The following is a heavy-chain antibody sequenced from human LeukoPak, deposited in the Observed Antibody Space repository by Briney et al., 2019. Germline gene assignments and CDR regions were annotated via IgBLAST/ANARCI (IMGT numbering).Heavy chain of an antibody. CDR3: ARPLSSGYYGGGFDI. CDR2: IDPSDSYT. V-gene: IGHV5-10-1*01. Sequence: GESLXISCKGSGSSFNSYWINWVRQMXGRGLEWMGTIDPSDSYTKYNPSFQGHVTISADKSISTAYLQWSSLKASDTAMYYCARPLSSGYYGGGFDICGQGTMVTVSS. J-gene: IGHJ3*02. D-gene: IGHD3-22*01. CDR1: GSSFNSYW.